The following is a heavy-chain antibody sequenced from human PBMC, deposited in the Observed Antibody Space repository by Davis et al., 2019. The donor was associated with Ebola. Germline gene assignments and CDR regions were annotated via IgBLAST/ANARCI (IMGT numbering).Heavy chain of an antibody. D-gene: IGHD3-10*01. CDR2: IKSSTDGGTP. CDR3: TTKPLPWFGIPEY. CDR1: GFTFSHPW. Sequence: GESLMISLPVSGFTFSHPWLPSVPQHPGKGLEWVGRIKSSTDGGTPDYAAPVQGRFTIPRDDSKNTLYLQMNSLKTEETAVYYCTTKPLPWFGIPEYWGQGTLVTVSS. J-gene: IGHJ4*02. V-gene: IGHV3-15*01.